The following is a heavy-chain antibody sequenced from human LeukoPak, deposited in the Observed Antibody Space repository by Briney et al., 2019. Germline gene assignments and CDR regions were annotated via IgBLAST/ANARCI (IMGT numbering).Heavy chain of an antibody. J-gene: IGHJ6*02. V-gene: IGHV1-2*02. D-gene: IGHD6-19*01. CDR2: INPNSGGT. CDR1: GYTFIDYY. Sequence: ASVKVSCKAAGYTFIDYYIHWVRQAPGQGLEWMGWINPNSGGTNYAQKFQGRVTLTRDTSISTAYMELSGLKSNDTAVYYCARDPQSCSSSWFSYNYGMDVWGQGTTVTVS. CDR3: ARDPQSCSSSWFSYNYGMDV.